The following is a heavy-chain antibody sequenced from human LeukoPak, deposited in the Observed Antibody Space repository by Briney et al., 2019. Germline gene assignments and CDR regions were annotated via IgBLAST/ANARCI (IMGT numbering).Heavy chain of an antibody. V-gene: IGHV1-2*02. D-gene: IGHD1-26*01. CDR1: GYTFTGYY. CDR2: INPNSGGT. J-gene: IGHJ6*03. Sequence: ASVKVSCKASGYTFTGYYMHWVRQAPGQGLEWMGWINPNSGGTNYAQKFQGRVTMTRDTSISTAYMELSRLRSDDTAVYYCARGSGSYFPYYYYMDVWGKGTTVTVSS. CDR3: ARGSGSYFPYYYYMDV.